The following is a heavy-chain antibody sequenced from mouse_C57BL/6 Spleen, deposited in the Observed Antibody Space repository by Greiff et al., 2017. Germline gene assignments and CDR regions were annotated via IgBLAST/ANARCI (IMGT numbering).Heavy chain of an antibody. J-gene: IGHJ4*01. V-gene: IGHV3-6*01. CDR1: GYSITSGYY. CDR3: ARVLYGSSYSYYAMDY. D-gene: IGHD1-1*01. CDR2: ISYDGSN. Sequence: EVQLQQSGPGLVKPSQSLSLTCSVTGYSITSGYYWNWIRQFPGNKLEWMGYISYDGSNNYNPSLKNRISITRDTSKNQFFLKLNSVTTEDTATYYCARVLYGSSYSYYAMDYWGQGTSVTVSS.